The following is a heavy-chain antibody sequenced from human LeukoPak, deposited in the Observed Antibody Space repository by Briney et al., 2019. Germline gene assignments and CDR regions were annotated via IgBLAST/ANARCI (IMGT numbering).Heavy chain of an antibody. CDR1: VFAFSTFW. CDR2: INGDGSST. CDR3: ARLSGGYSKFDL. Sequence: GGSLRLSCAASVFAFSTFWVHCVPQALGEGGVCVSRINGDGSSTKYADSVKGRFTISRDNAENTLFLQMNSLRAEDTAVYYCARLSGGYSKFDLWGQGTLVTVSS. V-gene: IGHV3-74*03. J-gene: IGHJ5*02. D-gene: IGHD2-21*02.